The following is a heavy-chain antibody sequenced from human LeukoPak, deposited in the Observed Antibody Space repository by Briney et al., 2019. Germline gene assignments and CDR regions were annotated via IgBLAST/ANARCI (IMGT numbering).Heavy chain of an antibody. Sequence: GGSLRLSCVASGFTFRTYWMHRVRQAPGQELVWGPRINGDGSGANYAVSVNERFTIYTDNAKSTLYLQMNSLRAEDTAVYYCVRALNRVSDYWGEGTLVTIT. D-gene: IGHD2/OR15-2a*01. CDR3: VRALNRVSDY. J-gene: IGHJ4*02. CDR2: INGDGSGA. V-gene: IGHV3-74*01. CDR1: GFTFRTYW.